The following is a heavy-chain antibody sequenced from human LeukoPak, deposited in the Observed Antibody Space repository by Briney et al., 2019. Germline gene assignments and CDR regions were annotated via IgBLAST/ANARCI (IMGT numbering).Heavy chain of an antibody. CDR2: ISGSGDNT. J-gene: IGHJ4*02. CDR3: AKGPLIEVAGTTWDY. Sequence: GRSLRLSCAASGFTFSSYAMHWVRQAPGKGLEWVSAISGSGDNTHFADSVKGRSTISRDNSKNTLYLQMRSLRAEDAAVYYCAKGPLIEVAGTTWDYWGQGTLVTVSS. D-gene: IGHD6-19*01. V-gene: IGHV3-23*01. CDR1: GFTFSSYA.